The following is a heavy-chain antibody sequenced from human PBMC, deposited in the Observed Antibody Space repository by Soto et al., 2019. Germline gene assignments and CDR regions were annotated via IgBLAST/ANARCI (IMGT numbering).Heavy chain of an antibody. J-gene: IGHJ4*02. V-gene: IGHV3-66*04. CDR2: IYSGGST. D-gene: IGHD6-13*01. Sequence: PGGSLRHSCAASGVTVSSNYMSWVRQATGKGLEWVSVIYSGGSTYYADSVKGRFTISRDNSKNTLYLQMNSLRAEDTAVYYCARHPRHSSSWYYFDYWGQGTLVTVSS. CDR1: GVTVSSNY. CDR3: ARHPRHSSSWYYFDY.